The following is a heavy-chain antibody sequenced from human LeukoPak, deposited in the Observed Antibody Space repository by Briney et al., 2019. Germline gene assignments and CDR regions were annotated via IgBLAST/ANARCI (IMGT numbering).Heavy chain of an antibody. CDR3: AKADWYYFDY. CDR2: IRYDGSNK. CDR1: GFTFSSYG. D-gene: IGHD3-9*01. Sequence: GGSLRLSCAASGFTFSSYGMHWVRQAPGKRLEWVAFIRYDGSNKYYADPVKGRFTISRDNSKNTLYLQMNSLRAEDTAVYYCAKADWYYFDYWGQGTLVTVSS. J-gene: IGHJ4*02. V-gene: IGHV3-30*02.